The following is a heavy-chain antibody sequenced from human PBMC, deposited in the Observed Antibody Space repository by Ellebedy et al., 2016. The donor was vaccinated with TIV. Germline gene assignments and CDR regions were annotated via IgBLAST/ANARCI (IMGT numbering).Heavy chain of an antibody. Sequence: MPSETLSLTCAVSGRSFSGYYWTWIRQPPGKGLEWIGEILHSGRTNYNPSLRSRVTVSIDTSKNQFSLNLRSVTAADTAIYFCTRGDYDYYGSATYGFDPWGPGTLVTVSS. CDR1: GRSFSGYY. CDR3: TRGDYDYYGSATYGFDP. J-gene: IGHJ5*02. CDR2: ILHSGRT. V-gene: IGHV4-34*01. D-gene: IGHD3-10*01.